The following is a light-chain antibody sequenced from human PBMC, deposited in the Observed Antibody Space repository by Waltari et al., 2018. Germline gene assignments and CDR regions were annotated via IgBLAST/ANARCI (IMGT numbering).Light chain of an antibody. CDR3: QVWDANNEPGV. Sequence: SYVLTQPPSVSVAPGETARITCGGNHIGTTSVHWYQQKPGQAPVLVIYYDSDRRSGIPERFSGSNSGNTATLTISRVEAGDEAEYFCQVWDANNEPGVFGTGTEVTVL. V-gene: IGLV3-21*04. CDR2: YDS. J-gene: IGLJ1*01. CDR1: HIGTTS.